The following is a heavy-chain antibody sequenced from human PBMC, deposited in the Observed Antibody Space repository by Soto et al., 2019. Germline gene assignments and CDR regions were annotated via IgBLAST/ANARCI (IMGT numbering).Heavy chain of an antibody. Sequence: QVQLVQSGAEVKKPGSSVKVSCKASGGTFSSYAISWVRQAPGQGLEWMGGIIPIFGTANYAQKFQGRVTIXXDXSXXTAYMELSSLRSEDTAVYYCARGQGSSGDNADFDYWGQGTLVTVSS. V-gene: IGHV1-69*12. CDR1: GGTFSSYA. CDR3: ARGQGSSGDNADFDY. CDR2: IIPIFGTA. J-gene: IGHJ4*02. D-gene: IGHD3-22*01.